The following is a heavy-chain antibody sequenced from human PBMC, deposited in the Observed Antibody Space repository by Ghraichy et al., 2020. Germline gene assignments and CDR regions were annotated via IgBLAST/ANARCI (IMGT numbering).Heavy chain of an antibody. V-gene: IGHV4-31*03. J-gene: IGHJ6*03. CDR1: GGSLNSGGYY. D-gene: IGHD3-10*01. Sequence: SETLSLTCTVSGGSLNSGGYYWTWIRPHPGKGLEWIGDIYYSGSTYHNPSLKSRLTLSLDTPKNQFSLKLNSVTAADTAMYYCARGYYYYYYIDVWGKGTTVTVSS. CDR2: IYYSGST. CDR3: ARGYYYYYYIDV.